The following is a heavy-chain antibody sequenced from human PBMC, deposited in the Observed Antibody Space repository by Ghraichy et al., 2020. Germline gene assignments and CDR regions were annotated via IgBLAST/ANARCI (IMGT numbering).Heavy chain of an antibody. CDR1: GFTFSKYG. D-gene: IGHD3-22*01. V-gene: IGHV3-30*18. CDR3: AKERDTSGYYSFRGDYYGMDV. J-gene: IGHJ6*02. CDR2: TSYDGSNK. Sequence: SCAASGFTFSKYGMHWVRQAPGKGLEWVAVTSYDGSNKYYADSVKGRLTISRDNSKNTLYLQVNSLRAEDTAVYYCAKERDTSGYYSFRGDYYGMDVWGQGTTVTVSS.